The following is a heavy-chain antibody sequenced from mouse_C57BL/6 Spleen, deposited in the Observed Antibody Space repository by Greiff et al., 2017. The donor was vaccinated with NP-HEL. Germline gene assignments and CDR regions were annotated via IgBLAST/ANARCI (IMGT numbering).Heavy chain of an antibody. CDR3: AREITRYYAMDY. J-gene: IGHJ4*01. D-gene: IGHD2-4*01. CDR2: INPNNGGT. V-gene: IGHV1-26*01. CDR1: GYTFTDYY. Sequence: EVQLQQSGPELVKPGASVKISCKASGYTFTDYYMNWVKQSHGKSLEWIGDINPNNGGTSYNQKFKGKATLTVDKSSSTAYMELRSLTSEDSAVYYCAREITRYYAMDYWGQGTSVTVSS.